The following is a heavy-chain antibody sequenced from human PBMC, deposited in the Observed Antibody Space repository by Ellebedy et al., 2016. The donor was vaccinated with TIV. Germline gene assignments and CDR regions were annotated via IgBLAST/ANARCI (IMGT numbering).Heavy chain of an antibody. D-gene: IGHD6-19*01. Sequence: GGSLRLSXTASGFIFSDYPIHWVRQAPGKGPEWVAVMSFDGKKRYYADSVKGRVTISRDSSKKTLYLEVNSLRPEDTAVYYCARDASVRRSGRVVAGPFDYWGQGTLVTVSS. CDR2: MSFDGKKR. CDR3: ARDASVRRSGRVVAGPFDY. CDR1: GFIFSDYP. J-gene: IGHJ4*02. V-gene: IGHV3-30*04.